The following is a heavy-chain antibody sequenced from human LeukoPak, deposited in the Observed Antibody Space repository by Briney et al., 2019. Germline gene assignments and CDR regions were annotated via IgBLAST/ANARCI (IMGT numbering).Heavy chain of an antibody. V-gene: IGHV4-39*07. CDR1: GGSISSSSYY. Sequence: PSETLSLTCTVSGGSISSSSYYWGWIRQPPGKGLEWIGSIYYSGSTYYNPSLKSRVIISVDTSRNQFSLKLSSVTAADTAVYYCAREHVAATGKDYWGQGTLVTVSS. CDR3: AREHVAATGKDY. J-gene: IGHJ4*02. CDR2: IYYSGST. D-gene: IGHD6-13*01.